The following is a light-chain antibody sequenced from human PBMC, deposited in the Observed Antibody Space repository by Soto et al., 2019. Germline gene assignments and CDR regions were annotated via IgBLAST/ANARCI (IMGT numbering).Light chain of an antibody. J-gene: IGKJ1*01. CDR3: QQYGSSPRT. CDR1: QSVSSSY. V-gene: IGKV3-20*01. Sequence: EIVLSKSTGTLSLSPGERATLSCRASQSVSSSYLAWYQQNPGQAPRLLIYGASSRATGIPDRFSGSGSGTDFTLTISRLEPEDFAVYYCQQYGSSPRTFGQGTKV. CDR2: GAS.